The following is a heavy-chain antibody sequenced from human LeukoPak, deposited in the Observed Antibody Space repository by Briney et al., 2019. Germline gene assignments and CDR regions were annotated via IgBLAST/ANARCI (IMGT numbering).Heavy chain of an antibody. D-gene: IGHD3-22*01. J-gene: IGHJ4*02. Sequence: SETLSLTCTVSGGSISSGSYYWGWIRQPPGTGLERIGGIYHSGSTYYNPSLKSRVTISVDTSKNQFSLKLSSVTAADTAVYYCARRDNYYDSSGYYDYWGQGTPVTVSS. V-gene: IGHV4-39*07. CDR2: IYHSGST. CDR3: ARRDNYYDSSGYYDY. CDR1: GGSISSGSYY.